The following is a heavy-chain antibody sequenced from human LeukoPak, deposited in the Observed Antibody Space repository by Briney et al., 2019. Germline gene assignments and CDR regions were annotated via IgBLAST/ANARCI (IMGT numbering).Heavy chain of an antibody. V-gene: IGHV3-21*04. Sequence: GGSLRLSCAASAFSLSAYNMNWVRQAPGKGLEWVSSISYAGTYIYYADSVKGRFTISRDNAQNSLYLQMNSLRAEDTAIYYCVRDRGTYRPIDYWGQGTLVTVSS. D-gene: IGHD1-26*01. CDR3: VRDRGTYRPIDY. CDR1: AFSLSAYN. J-gene: IGHJ4*02. CDR2: ISYAGTYI.